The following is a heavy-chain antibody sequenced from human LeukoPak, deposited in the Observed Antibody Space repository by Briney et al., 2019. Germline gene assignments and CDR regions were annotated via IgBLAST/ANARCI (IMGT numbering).Heavy chain of an antibody. CDR1: GFTFRSYD. J-gene: IGHJ4*02. D-gene: IGHD3-9*01. Sequence: GSLRLSCAASGFTFRSYDMSWVRQAPGKGLEWVSAISGSGDSTYYADSVKGRFTISRDNSKNTLYLQMDSLRAEDTAVYYCAKRGISYYDILTGYDYWGQGTLVTVSS. CDR3: AKRGISYYDILTGYDY. V-gene: IGHV3-23*01. CDR2: ISGSGDST.